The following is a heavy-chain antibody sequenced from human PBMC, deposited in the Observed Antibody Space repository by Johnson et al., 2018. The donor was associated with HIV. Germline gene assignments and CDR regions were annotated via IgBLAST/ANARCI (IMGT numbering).Heavy chain of an antibody. CDR3: ARDLSGSYRNDAFDI. J-gene: IGHJ3*02. V-gene: IGHV3-9*01. D-gene: IGHD1-26*01. Sequence: VQLVESGGGLVQPGRSLRLSCAASGFTFHDYDIHWVRQAPGWGLEWDSGSSRNRANKDYADAVKGRFTISRDNAKNSLYLQMNSLRSEDTALYYCARDLSGSYRNDAFDIWGQGTMVTVSS. CDR2: SSRNRANK. CDR1: GFTFHDYD.